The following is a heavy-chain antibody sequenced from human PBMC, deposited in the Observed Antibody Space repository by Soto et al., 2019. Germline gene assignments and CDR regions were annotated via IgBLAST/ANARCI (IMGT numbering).Heavy chain of an antibody. D-gene: IGHD3-10*01. Sequence: SETLSLTCTVSGGSISSYYWSWIRQPPGKGLEWIGYIYYSGSTNYNPSLKSRVTISVDTSKNQFSLKLSSVTAADTAVYYCARDRGDTMVRGVISAFDIWGQGTMVTVSS. CDR3: ARDRGDTMVRGVISAFDI. CDR1: GGSISSYY. CDR2: IYYSGST. V-gene: IGHV4-59*01. J-gene: IGHJ3*02.